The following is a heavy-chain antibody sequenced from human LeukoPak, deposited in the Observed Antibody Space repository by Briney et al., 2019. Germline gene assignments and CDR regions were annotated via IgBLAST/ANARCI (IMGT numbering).Heavy chain of an antibody. V-gene: IGHV3-21*01. J-gene: IGHJ4*02. CDR2: ISSSSSCI. Sequence: SGGSLRLSCAASGFTFSSYSMNWVRQAPGKGLEWVSSISSSSSCIYYADSVKGRFTISRDNAKNSLYLQMNSLRAEDTAVYYCARAYYYDSSGYDYWGQGTLVTVSS. CDR1: GFTFSSYS. D-gene: IGHD3-22*01. CDR3: ARAYYYDSSGYDY.